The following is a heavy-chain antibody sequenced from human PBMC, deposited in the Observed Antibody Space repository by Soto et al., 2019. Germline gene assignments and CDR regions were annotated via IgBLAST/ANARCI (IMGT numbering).Heavy chain of an antibody. D-gene: IGHD1-1*01. CDR1: GGSISSGGYY. CDR2: IYYSGST. CDR3: ARGLAGTTFDY. J-gene: IGHJ4*02. Sequence: SETLSLTCTVSGGSISSGGYYWSWIRQHPGKGLEWIGYIYYSGSTYYNPSLKSRVTISVDTSKNQFSLKLSSVTAADTAVYYYARGLAGTTFDYWGQGTLVSVSS. V-gene: IGHV4-31*03.